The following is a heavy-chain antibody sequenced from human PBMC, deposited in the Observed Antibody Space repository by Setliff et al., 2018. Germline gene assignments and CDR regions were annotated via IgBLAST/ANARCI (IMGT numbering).Heavy chain of an antibody. Sequence: ASVTVSCKSSGYTFTSYGISWMRQAPGQGLEWMGWSSAYNGKTQYAQKFQGRVTMTTDTSTSTAYMELMSLTSDDTALYFCARDLGDLVATILSFFDYWGQGTLVTVSS. J-gene: IGHJ4*02. V-gene: IGHV1-18*01. CDR2: SSAYNGKT. D-gene: IGHD5-12*01. CDR1: GYTFTSYG. CDR3: ARDLGDLVATILSFFDY.